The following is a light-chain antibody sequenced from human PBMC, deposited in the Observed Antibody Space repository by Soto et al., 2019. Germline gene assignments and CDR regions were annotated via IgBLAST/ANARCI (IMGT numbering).Light chain of an antibody. CDR2: EDT. CDR1: SRDVGNYNL. CDR3: CSYAGSSTYV. V-gene: IGLV2-23*01. J-gene: IGLJ1*01. Sequence: QSALTQPASVSGSAGQSITISCTGTSRDVGNYNLVSWYLHHPGKAPKLLIYEDTKRPSGVSNRFSGSRSGNTASLTVSGLQAEDETDYYCCSYAGSSTYVFGTGTKLTV.